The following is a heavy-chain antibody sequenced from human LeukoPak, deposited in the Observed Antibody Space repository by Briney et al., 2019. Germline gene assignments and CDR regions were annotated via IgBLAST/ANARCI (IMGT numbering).Heavy chain of an antibody. D-gene: IGHD6-19*01. CDR1: GFTFDDYA. J-gene: IGHJ6*02. CDR2: ISWNSGSV. Sequence: PGGSLRLSCAASGFTFDDYAMHWVRQAPGKGLEWVSGISWNSGSVGYADSVKGRFTISRDNAKNSLYLQMNSLRAEDTALYYCAKDMVSGAGGYYYYGMDVWGQGTTVTVSS. V-gene: IGHV3-9*01. CDR3: AKDMVSGAGGYYYYGMDV.